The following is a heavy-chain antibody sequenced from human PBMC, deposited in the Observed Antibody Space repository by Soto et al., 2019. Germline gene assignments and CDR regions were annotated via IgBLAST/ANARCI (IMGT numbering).Heavy chain of an antibody. J-gene: IGHJ4*02. V-gene: IGHV1-18*04. Sequence: AAAVKVSCKASGYTFTSYGISWVRQAPGQGLEWMGWISAYNGNTNYAQKLQGRVTMTTDTSTSTAYMELRSLRSDDTAVYYCARAYYDFWSGQLGYWGQGTLVTVSS. CDR2: ISAYNGNT. CDR1: GYTFTSYG. CDR3: ARAYYDFWSGQLGY. D-gene: IGHD3-3*01.